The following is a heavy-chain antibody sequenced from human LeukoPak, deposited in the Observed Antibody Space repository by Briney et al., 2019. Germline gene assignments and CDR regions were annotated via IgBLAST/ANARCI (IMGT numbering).Heavy chain of an antibody. CDR2: INTDGSST. Sequence: GGSLRLSCAASGFTFSRYWMHWVRQAPVKGLVWVSRINTDGSSTTYADSVKGRFTISRDNAKNTLYLQMNSLRAEDTAVYYCARAHCSGGSCYSGDLVDYWGQGTLVTVSS. V-gene: IGHV3-74*01. J-gene: IGHJ4*02. D-gene: IGHD2-15*01. CDR3: ARAHCSGGSCYSGDLVDY. CDR1: GFTFSRYW.